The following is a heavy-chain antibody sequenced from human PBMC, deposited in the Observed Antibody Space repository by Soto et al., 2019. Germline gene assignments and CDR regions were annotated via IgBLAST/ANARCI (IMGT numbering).Heavy chain of an antibody. D-gene: IGHD4-4*01. V-gene: IGHV3-48*02. CDR1: GFTFSSYS. J-gene: IGHJ4*02. CDR2: IHSSSSTI. CDR3: AKITTSNYGPFDY. Sequence: GGSLRLSCAASGFTFSSYSMSWVRQAPGKGLQWVSYIHSSSSTIKYADPVKGRFTISRDNAKNSLYLQMNSLRDEDTAVYYCAKITTSNYGPFDYWGQGTLVTVSS.